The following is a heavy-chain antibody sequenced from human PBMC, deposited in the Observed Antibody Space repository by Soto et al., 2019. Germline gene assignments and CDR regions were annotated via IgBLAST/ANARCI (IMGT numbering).Heavy chain of an antibody. J-gene: IGHJ6*02. CDR2: VNDSGST. CDR3: ATDSATSYFGMDV. Sequence: SETLSLTCAVYGGSFTGNHRSWIRQPPGKGLEWIGEVNDSGSTNFNPSLKSRVTISVDTSKKQFTLKLTSVTAADTAVYYCATDSATSYFGMDVWGHGTTVTVSS. V-gene: IGHV4-34*01. D-gene: IGHD1-26*01. CDR1: GGSFTGNH.